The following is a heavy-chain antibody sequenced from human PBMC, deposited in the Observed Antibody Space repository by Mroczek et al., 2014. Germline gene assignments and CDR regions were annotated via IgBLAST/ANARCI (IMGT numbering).Heavy chain of an antibody. J-gene: IGHJ3*02. CDR3: ASSYYYDSSGYRTLAFDI. CDR1: GYSFTSYW. V-gene: IGHV5-51*03. Sequence: EVQLLESGAEVKKPGESLKISCKGSGYSFTSYWIGWVRQMPGKGLEWMGIIYPGDSDTRYSPSFQGQVTISADKSISTAYLQWSSLKASDTAMYYCASSYYYDSSGYRTLAFDIWGQGTMVTRLF. CDR2: IYPGDSDT. D-gene: IGHD3-22*01.